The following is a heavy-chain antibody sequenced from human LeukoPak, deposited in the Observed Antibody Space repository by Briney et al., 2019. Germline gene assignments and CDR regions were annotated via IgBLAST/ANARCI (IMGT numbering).Heavy chain of an antibody. CDR2: INHSGST. Sequence: PSETLSLTCAVYGGSFSGYYWSWIRQPPGKGLEWIGEINHSGSTNYNPSLKSRVTISVDTSKNQFSLKLSSVTAADTAVYYCARHLKYCSSTSCYPYYMDVWGKGTTVTVSS. D-gene: IGHD2-2*01. V-gene: IGHV4-34*01. CDR3: ARHLKYCSSTSCYPYYMDV. CDR1: GGSFSGYY. J-gene: IGHJ6*03.